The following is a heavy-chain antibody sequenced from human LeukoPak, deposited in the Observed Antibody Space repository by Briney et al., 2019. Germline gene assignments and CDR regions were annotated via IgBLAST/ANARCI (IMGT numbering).Heavy chain of an antibody. D-gene: IGHD3-9*01. CDR3: ARDGDYDILTGLDY. V-gene: IGHV1-18*04. Sequence: GASVKVSCKASGYTFTSYGISWVRRATGQGLEWLGWISAYNGNTTYAQKLQGRVTMTTDTSTSTAYMELRSLRSDDTAVYYCARDGDYDILTGLDYWGQGTLVTVSS. J-gene: IGHJ4*02. CDR1: GYTFTSYG. CDR2: ISAYNGNT.